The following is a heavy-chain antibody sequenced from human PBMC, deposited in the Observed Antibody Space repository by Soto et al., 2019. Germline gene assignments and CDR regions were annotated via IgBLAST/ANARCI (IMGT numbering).Heavy chain of an antibody. Sequence: SDTLSLTCTVSYGSITNYYWNWIRQTPGKGLEWIAYIYYSGYTNYNPSLKSRVTISVDTSKNQFSLHLSSVTAADTAVYYCARDYSGGYNWFDTWGQGTLVTVSS. V-gene: IGHV4-59*01. CDR2: IYYSGYT. CDR1: YGSITNYY. J-gene: IGHJ5*02. D-gene: IGHD2-15*01. CDR3: ARDYSGGYNWFDT.